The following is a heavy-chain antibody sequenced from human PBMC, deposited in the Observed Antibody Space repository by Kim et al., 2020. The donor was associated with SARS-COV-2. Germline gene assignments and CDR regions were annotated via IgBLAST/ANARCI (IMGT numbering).Heavy chain of an antibody. V-gene: IGHV4-59*01. D-gene: IGHD3-16*02. Sequence: NHNPSLKSRVTISVDTSKNQFSLKLSSVTAADTAVYYCARAGVISYYFDYWGQGTLVTVSS. J-gene: IGHJ4*02. CDR3: ARAGVISYYFDY.